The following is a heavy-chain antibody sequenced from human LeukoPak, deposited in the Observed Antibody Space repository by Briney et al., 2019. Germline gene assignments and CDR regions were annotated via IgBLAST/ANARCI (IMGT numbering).Heavy chain of an antibody. V-gene: IGHV3-21*01. D-gene: IGHD2-21*02. CDR3: ARVLTPHIVVVTALDY. J-gene: IGHJ4*02. CDR1: GFTFSSYS. Sequence: WRSLRLSXAASGFTFSSYSMNWVGQAPAKGMERVSSISSSSSYIYYADSVKGRFTISRDNAKNSLYLQMNSLRAEDTAVYYCARVLTPHIVVVTALDYWGQGTLVTVSS. CDR2: ISSSSSYI.